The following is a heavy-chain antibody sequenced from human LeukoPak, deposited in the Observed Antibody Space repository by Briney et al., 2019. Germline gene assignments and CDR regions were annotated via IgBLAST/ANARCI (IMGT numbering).Heavy chain of an antibody. J-gene: IGHJ4*02. CDR2: INHSGST. D-gene: IGHD6-13*01. V-gene: IGHV4-34*01. CDR3: ARLGGVSSSWKIDY. CDR1: GGSFSGYY. Sequence: SETLSLTCAVYGGSFSGYYWSWIRQPPGKGLEWIGEINHSGSTNYNPSLKSRVTISVDTSKNKFSLKMSSVTAADTAVYYCARLGGVSSSWKIDYWGQGTLVTVSS.